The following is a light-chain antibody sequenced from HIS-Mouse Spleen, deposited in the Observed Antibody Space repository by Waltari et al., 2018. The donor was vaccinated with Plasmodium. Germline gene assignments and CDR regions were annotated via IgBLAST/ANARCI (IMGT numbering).Light chain of an antibody. CDR2: AAS. J-gene: IGKJ4*01. V-gene: IGKV1-12*01. Sequence: DIQMTQSPSSVSASVDRVTITCRASQGISSWLAWYQQKPGKAPKLLIYAASSLQSGVPSRFSGSGSGTDFTLTISSLQPEDFATYYCQQANSFPPLTFGGGTKVEIK. CDR1: QGISSW. CDR3: QQANSFPPLT.